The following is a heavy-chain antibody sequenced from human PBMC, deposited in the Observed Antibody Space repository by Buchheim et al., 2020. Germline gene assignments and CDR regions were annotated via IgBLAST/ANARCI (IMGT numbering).Heavy chain of an antibody. D-gene: IGHD2-21*02. V-gene: IGHV4-30-4*01. J-gene: IGHJ2*01. CDR3: ARVTTSAYCGGDCYPRGYFDL. CDR2: IYYSGST. CDR1: GGSISSGDYY. Sequence: QVQLQESGPGLVKPSQTLSLTCTVSGGSISSGDYYWSWIRQPPGKGLEWIGYIYYSGSTYYNPSLKSRVTISVDTSNNQFSLKLSSVTAADTAVYYCARVTTSAYCGGDCYPRGYFDLWGRGTL.